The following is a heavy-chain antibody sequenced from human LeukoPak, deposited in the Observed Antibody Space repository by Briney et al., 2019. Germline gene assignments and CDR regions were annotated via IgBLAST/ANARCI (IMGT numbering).Heavy chain of an antibody. CDR3: ARGEYSSSWYPFDY. V-gene: IGHV1-8*01. CDR2: MKSNSGGT. CDR1: GCTFTGYD. Sequence: GASVEVSCKTSGCTFTGYDINWVRQAPGQGLEWMGWMKSNSGGTHFAQKFQGRVTMTRNTSISTAFMELSSLRSEDTAVYYCARGEYSSSWYPFDYWGQGSLVTVSS. D-gene: IGHD6-13*01. J-gene: IGHJ4*02.